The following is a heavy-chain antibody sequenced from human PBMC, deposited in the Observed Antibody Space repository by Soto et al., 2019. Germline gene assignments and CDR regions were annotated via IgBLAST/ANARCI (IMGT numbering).Heavy chain of an antibody. J-gene: IGHJ4*02. CDR3: ARELKVGYCSGGSCYGPFDY. D-gene: IGHD2-15*01. CDR1: GYTFTSYG. CDR2: ISAYNGNT. V-gene: IGHV1-18*04. Sequence: ASVKVSCKASGYTFTSYGISWVRQAPGQGLEWMGWISAYNGNTNYAQKLQGRVTMTTDTSTSTAYMELRSLRSDDTAVYYCARELKVGYCSGGSCYGPFDYWGQGTLVT.